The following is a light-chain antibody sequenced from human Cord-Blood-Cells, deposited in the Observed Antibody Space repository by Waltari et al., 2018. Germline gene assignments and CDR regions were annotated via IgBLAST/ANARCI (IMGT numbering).Light chain of an antibody. V-gene: IGLV2-14*01. J-gene: IGLJ3*02. Sequence: ALTQPASLSGSPGQSLTISCTGTRRSVGGFNSVPWYQQHPGNAPILMIYDVSNRTSGVSNRFSGSKSGNTASLTISGLQAEDEADYYCSSYTSSSTLFGGGTKLTVL. CDR2: DVS. CDR1: RRSVGGFNS. CDR3: SSYTSSSTL.